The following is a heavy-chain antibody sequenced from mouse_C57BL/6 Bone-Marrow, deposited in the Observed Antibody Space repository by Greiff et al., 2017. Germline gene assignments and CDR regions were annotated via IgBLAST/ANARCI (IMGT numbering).Heavy chain of an antibody. CDR3: TTEVTTPDY. J-gene: IGHJ2*01. CDR2: IDPENGDT. CDR1: GFNIKDDY. Sequence: EVQLQQSGAELVRPGASVKLSCTASGFNIKDDYMHWVKQRPEQGLEWIGWIDPENGDTEYASKFQAKATITADTSSNTAYLQLSSLTSEDTAVYYCTTEVTTPDYWGQGTTLTVSS. V-gene: IGHV14-4*01. D-gene: IGHD2-2*01.